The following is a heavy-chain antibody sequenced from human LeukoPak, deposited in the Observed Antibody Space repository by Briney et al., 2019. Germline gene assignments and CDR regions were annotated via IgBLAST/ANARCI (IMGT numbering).Heavy chain of an antibody. Sequence: PGGSLRLSCAASGFAFSSYYMNWVRQAPGKGLEWVANIKPDGSEENYVDSVRGRFTISRDNAKNSVYLQMNSLRADDTALYYCVRGHYADYTSQGTLVTGSS. V-gene: IGHV3-7*01. CDR2: IKPDGSEE. CDR1: GFAFSSYY. J-gene: IGHJ4*02. CDR3: VRGHYADY.